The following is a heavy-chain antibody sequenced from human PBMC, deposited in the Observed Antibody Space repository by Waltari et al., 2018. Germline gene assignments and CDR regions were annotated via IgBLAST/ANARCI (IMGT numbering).Heavy chain of an antibody. D-gene: IGHD3-16*01. J-gene: IGHJ4*02. V-gene: IGHV4-61*09. CDR3: AGGGGLYIDY. CDR2: IHTAGRP. CDR1: GGSISSGSYY. Sequence: QVQLQESGPGLVKPSQTLSLTCTVSGGSISSGSYYWSWIRQPAGKGLEWIGYIHTAGRPNHTPSLKSLVPISVYTPKNQFSRKRSSVTAADMAVYYCAGGGGLYIDYWGQGTLVTVSS.